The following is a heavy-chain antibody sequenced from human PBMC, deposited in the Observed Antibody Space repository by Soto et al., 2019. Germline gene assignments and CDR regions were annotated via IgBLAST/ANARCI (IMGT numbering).Heavy chain of an antibody. Sequence: QVQLQESGPGLVKPSETLSLTCTVSGDSISDYYCTWIRQPPGKGLEWIGYIYHSGSTYYNPSLKSRVTISLDASRNQFSLKLNSVTAADTAVYYCARASRNYFAYWGHGTLVTVSS. CDR3: ARASRNYFAY. CDR1: GDSISDYY. CDR2: IYHSGST. J-gene: IGHJ4*01. V-gene: IGHV4-59*01.